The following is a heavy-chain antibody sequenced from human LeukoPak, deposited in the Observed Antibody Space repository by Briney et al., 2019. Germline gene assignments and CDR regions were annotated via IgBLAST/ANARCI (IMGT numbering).Heavy chain of an antibody. CDR2: MNPNSGNT. J-gene: IGHJ3*02. CDR1: GYTFTSYD. Sequence: ASVTVSCKASGYTFTSYDINWVRQATGQGLEWMGWMNPNSGNTGYAQKFQGRVTMTRNTSISTAYMELSSLRSEDTAVYYCARIAYCGGDCYYDAFDIWGQGTMVTVSS. CDR3: ARIAYCGGDCYYDAFDI. D-gene: IGHD2-21*02. V-gene: IGHV1-8*01.